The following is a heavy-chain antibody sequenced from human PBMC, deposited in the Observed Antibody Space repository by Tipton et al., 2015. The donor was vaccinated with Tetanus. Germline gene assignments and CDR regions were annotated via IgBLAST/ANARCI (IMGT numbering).Heavy chain of an antibody. V-gene: IGHV4-31*03. CDR2: IYYTGNT. D-gene: IGHD3-3*02. J-gene: IGHJ6*03. CDR3: ARHFNSYSSYMDV. Sequence: TLSLTCTVSGGSIRSGGFYWSWIRQHPVKGLEWIGYIYYTGNTYYNPSLKSRVTISVDTSKNQFSLELTSVTAADTAVYYCARHFNSYSSYMDVWGKGTTVTVSS. CDR1: GGSIRSGGFY.